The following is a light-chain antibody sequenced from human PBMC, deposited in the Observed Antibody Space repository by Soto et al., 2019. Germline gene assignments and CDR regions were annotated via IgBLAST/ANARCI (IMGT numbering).Light chain of an antibody. V-gene: IGLV2-14*01. Sequence: QSALTQPASVSGSAGQSITVSCTATTSDVGSYDYVSWYQHHPGKAPKLIISEVSKRPSGVSNRFSGSKSGNTASLTISGVQPEDEAHYYCIAYTSNRILLFGGGTKLTVL. J-gene: IGLJ3*02. CDR2: EVS. CDR1: TSDVGSYDY. CDR3: IAYTSNRILL.